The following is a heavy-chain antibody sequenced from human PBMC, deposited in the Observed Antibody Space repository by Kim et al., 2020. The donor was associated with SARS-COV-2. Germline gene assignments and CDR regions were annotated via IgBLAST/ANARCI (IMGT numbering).Heavy chain of an antibody. CDR3: ATVGRFGTSGDNWFDP. CDR2: FDPEDGET. V-gene: IGHV1-24*01. J-gene: IGHJ5*02. D-gene: IGHD3-10*01. CDR1: GYTLTELS. Sequence: ASVKVSCKVSGYTLTELSMHWVRQAPGKGLEWMGGFDPEDGETIYAQKFQGRVTMTEDTSTDTAYMELSSLRSEDTAVYYCATVGRFGTSGDNWFDPWGQGTLVTVSS.